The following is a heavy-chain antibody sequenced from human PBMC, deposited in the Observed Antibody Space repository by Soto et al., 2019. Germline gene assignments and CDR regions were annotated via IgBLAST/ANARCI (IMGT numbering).Heavy chain of an antibody. V-gene: IGHV3-23*01. J-gene: IGHJ6*02. CDR1: GFTFSSYA. CDR2: ISGSGGST. CDR3: AKERGDYYGSGSQLYYYYGMDV. Sequence: EVQLLESGGGLVQPGGSLRLSCAASGFTFSSYAMSWVRQAPGKGLEWVSAISGSGGSTYYADSVKGRFTISRDNSKNTLYLQMNSLRAEDTAVYYCAKERGDYYGSGSQLYYYYGMDVWGQGTTVTVSS. D-gene: IGHD3-10*01.